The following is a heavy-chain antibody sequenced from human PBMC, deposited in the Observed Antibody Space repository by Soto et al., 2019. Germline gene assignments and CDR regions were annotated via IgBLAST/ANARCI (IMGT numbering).Heavy chain of an antibody. CDR1: GYTFTSYG. CDR3: ARDSYHLLVGRSWFDP. D-gene: IGHD2-2*01. J-gene: IGHJ5*02. V-gene: IGHV1-18*01. CDR2: ISAYNGNT. Sequence: QVPLVQSGAEVKKPGASVKVSCKASGYTFTSYGISWVRQAPGQGLEWMGWISAYNGNTNYAQKLQGRVTMTTDTSTSTAYMALRSLRSDDTAVYYGARDSYHLLVGRSWFDPWGQGTLVTVSS.